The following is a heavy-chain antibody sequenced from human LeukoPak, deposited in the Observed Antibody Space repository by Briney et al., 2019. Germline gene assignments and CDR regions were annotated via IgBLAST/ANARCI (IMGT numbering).Heavy chain of an antibody. Sequence: SETLSLTCTVSGGSISSSSYYWGWIRQPPGKGLEWIGSIYYSGTAYYNPSLKSRVTISVDKSKNQFSVKLTSVTAADTAVYYCARQSGFLSTLDYWGQGTLVTVSS. J-gene: IGHJ4*02. CDR1: GGSISSSSYY. D-gene: IGHD5/OR15-5a*01. CDR3: ARQSGFLSTLDY. V-gene: IGHV4-39*01. CDR2: IYYSGTA.